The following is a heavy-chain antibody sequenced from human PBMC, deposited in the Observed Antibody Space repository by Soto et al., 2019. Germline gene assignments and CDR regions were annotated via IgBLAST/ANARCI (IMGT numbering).Heavy chain of an antibody. CDR3: ARPITMTVENYFAY. CDR1: GGSISSGGYY. CDR2: ISYSGST. Sequence: QVQLQESGPGLVKPSQTLSLTCTVSGGSISSGGYYWSWIRQHPGKGLEWIGYISYSGSTYYNPSLQSRVTISVDTSENPFSLKLSSVTATDTAVYYCARPITMTVENYFAYWGQGTLVTVSS. D-gene: IGHD3-22*01. V-gene: IGHV4-31*03. J-gene: IGHJ4*02.